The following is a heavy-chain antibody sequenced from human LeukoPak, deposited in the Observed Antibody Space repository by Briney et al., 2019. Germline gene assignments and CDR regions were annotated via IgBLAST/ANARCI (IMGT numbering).Heavy chain of an antibody. Sequence: SETLSLTCTVSGGSISSYYWSWIRQPPGKGLEWIGYIYYSGSTNYNPSLKSQVTISVDTSKNQFSLKLSSVTAADTAVYYCAGAGGYDSQGDAFDIWGQGTMVTVSS. CDR3: AGAGGYDSQGDAFDI. CDR2: IYYSGST. D-gene: IGHD1-1*01. CDR1: GGSISSYY. V-gene: IGHV4-59*01. J-gene: IGHJ3*02.